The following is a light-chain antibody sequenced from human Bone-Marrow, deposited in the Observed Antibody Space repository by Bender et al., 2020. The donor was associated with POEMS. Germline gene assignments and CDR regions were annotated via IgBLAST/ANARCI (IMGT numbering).Light chain of an antibody. V-gene: IGLV2-8*01. J-gene: IGLJ1*01. CDR2: DVS. CDR3: CSYAGRTRYV. Sequence: HSALTQPPSASGSPGQSVTIFCTGTSSDVGGYNYVSWYQHHPGKAPRLIIYDVSKRPSGVPDRFSGSKSGNTASLTISGLQAEDEADFFCCSYAGRTRYVFGSGTTVTVL. CDR1: SSDVGGYNY.